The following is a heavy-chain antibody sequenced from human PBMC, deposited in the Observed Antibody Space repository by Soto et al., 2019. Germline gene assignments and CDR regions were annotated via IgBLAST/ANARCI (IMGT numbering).Heavy chain of an antibody. Sequence: SGTLCPPCAVSGGSISSGGYSWSWIRQPPGKGLEWIGYIYHSGSTYYNPSLKSRVTISVDRSKNQFSLKLSSVTAADTAVYYCARAVDTAMLYFDYWGQGTLVTVSS. J-gene: IGHJ4*02. CDR1: GGSISSGGYS. CDR2: IYHSGST. D-gene: IGHD5-18*01. CDR3: ARAVDTAMLYFDY. V-gene: IGHV4-30-2*01.